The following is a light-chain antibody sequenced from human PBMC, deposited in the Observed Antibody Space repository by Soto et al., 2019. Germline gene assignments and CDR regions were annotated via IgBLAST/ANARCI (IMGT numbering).Light chain of an antibody. CDR1: NSDVGDYNY. V-gene: IGLV2-14*01. CDR2: EVS. Sequence: QSPLTQPVSVSGSSGQSITIACTGTNSDVGDYNYVSWYQQHPGKAPKLIIYEVSNRPSGISDRFSASTSGNTASLTISGLQAEDEADYYCRSYTNSNTPVFGTGTKVTVL. J-gene: IGLJ1*01. CDR3: RSYTNSNTPV.